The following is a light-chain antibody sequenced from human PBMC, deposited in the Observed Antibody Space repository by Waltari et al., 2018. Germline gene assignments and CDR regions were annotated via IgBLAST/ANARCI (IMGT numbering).Light chain of an antibody. CDR1: RSNIGAGYD. V-gene: IGLV1-40*01. Sequence: QSVLTQPPSVSGAPGQRVTISCTGSRSNIGAGYDVQWYQHLPGTAPKVLIYGDSRRPSGVPDRFSGSKAGSSASLAITGLQAEDEADYYCQSFDRSLNGVVFGGGTKLTVL. CDR2: GDS. CDR3: QSFDRSLNGVV. J-gene: IGLJ2*01.